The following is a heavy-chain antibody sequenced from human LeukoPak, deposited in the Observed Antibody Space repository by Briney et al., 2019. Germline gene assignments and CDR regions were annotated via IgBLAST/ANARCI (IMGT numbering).Heavy chain of an antibody. V-gene: IGHV1-18*01. J-gene: IGHJ4*02. D-gene: IGHD6-6*01. CDR1: GYTFTSYG. CDR3: ARDQSVGIAARPVPVDY. CDR2: ISAYNGNT. Sequence: ASVKVSCKASGYTFTSYGISWVRQAPGQGLEWMGWISAYNGNTNYAQKLQGRVTMTTDTSTSTAYMELRSLRSDDTAVYYCARDQSVGIAARPVPVDYWGQGTLVTVSS.